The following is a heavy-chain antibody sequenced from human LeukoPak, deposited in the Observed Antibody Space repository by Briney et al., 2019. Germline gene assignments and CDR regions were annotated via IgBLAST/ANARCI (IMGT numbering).Heavy chain of an antibody. V-gene: IGHV3-15*01. CDR3: TTGVVVVLAASDAFDI. CDR2: IKSKTDGGTT. CDR1: GFTFSNAW. J-gene: IGHJ3*02. Sequence: GGSLRLSCAASGFTFSNAWMSWVRQAPGKGLEWVGRIKSKTDGGTTDYAAPVKGRFTISRDDSKNTLYLQMNSLKTEDTAVYYCTTGVVVVLAASDAFDIWGQGTMVTVSS. D-gene: IGHD2-2*01.